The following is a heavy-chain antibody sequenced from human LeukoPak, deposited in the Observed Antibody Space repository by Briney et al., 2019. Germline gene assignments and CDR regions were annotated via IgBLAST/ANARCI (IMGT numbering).Heavy chain of an antibody. D-gene: IGHD2-8*01. CDR3: TRGSCTNGVCYHFDY. J-gene: IGHJ4*02. Sequence: GGSLRLSCAASGFTFSSYSMNWVRQAPGKGLEWVGFIRIKAYGGTTEYAASVKGRFTISRDDSKSISYLQMNSLKTEDTAVYYCTRGSCTNGVCYHFDYWGQGTLVTVSS. CDR2: IRIKAYGGTT. CDR1: GFTFSSYS. V-gene: IGHV3-49*04.